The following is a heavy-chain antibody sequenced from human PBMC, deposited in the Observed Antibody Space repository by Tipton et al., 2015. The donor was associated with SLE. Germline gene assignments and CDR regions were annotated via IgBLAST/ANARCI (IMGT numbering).Heavy chain of an antibody. CDR1: GYSFTSYW. CDR2: IYPGDSDT. D-gene: IGHD3-22*01. CDR3: ARRGVYYDSTFYYYGMDV. V-gene: IGHV5-51*01. Sequence: QSGAEVKKPGESLRISCKGSGYSFTSYWIGWVRQMPGKGLEWMGIIYPGDSDTRYSPSFQGQVTISADKSISTAYLQWSSLKASDTAMYYCARRGVYYDSTFYYYGMDVWGQGTTVTVSS. J-gene: IGHJ6*02.